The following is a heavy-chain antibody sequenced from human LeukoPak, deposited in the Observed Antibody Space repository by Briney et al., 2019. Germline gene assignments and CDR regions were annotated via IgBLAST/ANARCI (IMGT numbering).Heavy chain of an antibody. J-gene: IGHJ4*02. D-gene: IGHD4/OR15-4a*01. Sequence: SETLSLTCAVYGGSFSGYYRSWIRQPPGKGLEWIGEINHSGSTNYNPSLKSRVTISVDTSKNQFSLKLSSVTAADTAVYYCARFLYGAKRAFDYWGQGTLVTVSS. CDR3: ARFLYGAKRAFDY. CDR1: GGSFSGYY. V-gene: IGHV4-34*01. CDR2: INHSGST.